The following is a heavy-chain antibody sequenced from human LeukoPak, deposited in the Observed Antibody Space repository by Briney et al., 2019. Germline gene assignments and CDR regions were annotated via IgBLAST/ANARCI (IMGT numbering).Heavy chain of an antibody. J-gene: IGHJ5*02. Sequence: GGSLQISCKGSGYSFPNYWIGWVRQLPGKGLEWMGIIYPGDSHTRYSPSFQDQVTISVDKSISTAYLQWSSLKASDTAMYYCARGPYAYTSSATLGSYNWFDPWGQGSLVTVSS. D-gene: IGHD2-2*02. CDR3: ARGPYAYTSSATLGSYNWFDP. V-gene: IGHV5-51*01. CDR1: GYSFPNYW. CDR2: IYPGDSHT.